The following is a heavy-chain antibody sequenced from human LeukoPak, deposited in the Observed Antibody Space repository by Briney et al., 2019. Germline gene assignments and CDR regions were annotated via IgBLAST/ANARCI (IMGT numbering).Heavy chain of an antibody. D-gene: IGHD3-10*01. J-gene: IGHJ4*02. V-gene: IGHV3-15*01. CDR1: GFTFNNAW. Sequence: GGPLRLSCAASGFTFNNAWVRWVRQAPGKGLEGVGRIKSIPDGGATDYAAPVKGRFTLSRDDLKYSMYLQMNSLKTEDTAIYYCTTAFHYGPGNYYKWGEGTLVTVSS. CDR2: IKSIPDGGAT. CDR3: TTAFHYGPGNYYK.